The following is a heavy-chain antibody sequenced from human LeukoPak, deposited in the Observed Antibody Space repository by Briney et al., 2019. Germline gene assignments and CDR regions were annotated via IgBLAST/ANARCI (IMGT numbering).Heavy chain of an antibody. V-gene: IGHV3-23*01. CDR1: GFTFRRYD. Sequence: PGGSLRLPCAASGFTFRRYDMSWVRQAQGKGLEWVSAISGNGDSTYYVESVKGRFTISRDNAKNTLFLQMNSLRAEDTAVYYCAAVVGSGSYYDYWGQGALVTVSS. J-gene: IGHJ4*02. D-gene: IGHD1-26*01. CDR3: AAVVGSGSYYDY. CDR2: ISGNGDST.